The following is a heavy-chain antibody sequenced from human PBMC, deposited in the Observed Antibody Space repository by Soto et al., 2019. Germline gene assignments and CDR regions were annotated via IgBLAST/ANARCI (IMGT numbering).Heavy chain of an antibody. CDR2: IKQDGSEK. CDR1: GFTFSRYW. CDR3: ARRLPMVRAFDY. Sequence: EVPLVESGGGLVQPGGSLRLSCAASGFTFSRYWMSWVRQAPGKGLEWVANIKQDGSEKYYVDSVKGRFTISRDNAKNSLYLQMNSLRAEDTAVYYCARRLPMVRAFDYWGQGTLVTVS. J-gene: IGHJ4*02. V-gene: IGHV3-7*01. D-gene: IGHD3-10*01.